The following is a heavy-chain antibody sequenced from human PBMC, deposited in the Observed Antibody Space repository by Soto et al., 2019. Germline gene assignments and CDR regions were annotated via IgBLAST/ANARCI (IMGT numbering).Heavy chain of an antibody. Sequence: DVQLVESGGGLVQPGGSLRLSCAASGLTFNIYSMTWVRQAPGKGLEWVSYISSSGTTIRSADSVKGRFTFSRDNANNALYLQMDSLRVEDTAVYYCARMDLKGSPYYYMDVWGKGTTVTVYS. J-gene: IGHJ6*03. CDR1: GLTFNIYS. V-gene: IGHV3-48*01. CDR3: ARMDLKGSPYYYMDV. CDR2: ISSSGTTI.